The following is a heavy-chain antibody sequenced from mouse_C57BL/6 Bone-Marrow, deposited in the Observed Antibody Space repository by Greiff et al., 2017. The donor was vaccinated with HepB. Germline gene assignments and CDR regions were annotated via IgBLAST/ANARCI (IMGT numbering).Heavy chain of an antibody. V-gene: IGHV1-61*01. D-gene: IGHD4-1*01. CDR2: IYPSDSET. J-gene: IGHJ2*01. CDR3: ARDPLTGYYFDY. CDR1: GYTFTSYW. Sequence: VQLQQPGAELVRPGSSVKLSCKASGYTFTSYWMDWVKQRPGQGLEWIGNIYPSDSETHYNQKFKDKATLTVDKSSSTAYMQLSSLTSEDSAVYYCARDPLTGYYFDYWGQGTTLTVSS.